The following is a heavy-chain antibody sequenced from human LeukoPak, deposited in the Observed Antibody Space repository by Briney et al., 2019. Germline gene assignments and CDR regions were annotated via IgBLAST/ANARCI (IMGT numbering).Heavy chain of an antibody. CDR2: IYNSGST. CDR3: ARAPLVLYFDWLYFDY. D-gene: IGHD3-9*01. CDR1: GDSISIYY. Sequence: SETLSLTCSVSGDSISIYYWSWIRQPPGKGLEWIGYIYNSGSTNYNPSLKSRVTISVDTSKNQFSLKLSSVTAADTAVYYCARAPLVLYFDWLYFDYWGQGTLVTVSS. V-gene: IGHV4-59*12. J-gene: IGHJ4*02.